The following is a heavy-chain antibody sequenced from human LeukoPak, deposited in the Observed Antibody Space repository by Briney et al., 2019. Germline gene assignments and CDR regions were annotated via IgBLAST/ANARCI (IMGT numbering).Heavy chain of an antibody. D-gene: IGHD3-3*01. CDR2: IYHSGST. V-gene: IGHV4-30-2*01. CDR1: GGSISSGGYS. Sequence: PSKTLSLTCAVSGGSISSGGYSWSWIRQPPGKGLEWIGYIYHSGSTYYNPSLKSRVTISIDRSKNQFSLKLSSVTAADTAVYYCARAKGTYYDFWSGYLDVWGQGTTVTVSS. J-gene: IGHJ6*02. CDR3: ARAKGTYYDFWSGYLDV.